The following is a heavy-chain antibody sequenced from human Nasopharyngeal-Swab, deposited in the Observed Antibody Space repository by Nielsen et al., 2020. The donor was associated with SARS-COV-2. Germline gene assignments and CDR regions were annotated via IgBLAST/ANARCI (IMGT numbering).Heavy chain of an antibody. D-gene: IGHD6-13*01. J-gene: IGHJ3*02. CDR2: IYHSGST. Sequence: WILQPPGKGLEWIGEIYHSGSTNYNPSLKSRVTISVDKSKNQFSLKLSSVTAADTAVYYCARRPGGIAAAGDAFDIWGQGTMVTVSS. CDR3: ARRPGGIAAAGDAFDI. V-gene: IGHV4-4*02.